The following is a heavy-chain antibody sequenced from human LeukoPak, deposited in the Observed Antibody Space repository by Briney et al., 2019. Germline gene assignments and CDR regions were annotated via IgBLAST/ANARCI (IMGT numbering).Heavy chain of an antibody. CDR3: ARAPSETVPPFDY. CDR1: GYTFTGYY. CDR2: INPNSGGT. Sequence: EASVKVSCKASGYTFTGYYMHWVRQAPGQGLEWMGWINPNSGGTNYAQKFQGRVTMTRDTSISTAYMELSRLGSDDTAVYYCARAPSETVPPFDYWGQGTLVTVSS. V-gene: IGHV1-2*02. J-gene: IGHJ4*02. D-gene: IGHD6-6*01.